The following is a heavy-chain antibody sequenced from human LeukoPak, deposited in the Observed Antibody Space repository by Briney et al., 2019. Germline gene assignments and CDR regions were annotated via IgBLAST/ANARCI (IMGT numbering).Heavy chain of an antibody. CDR1: GGSFSGYY. Sequence: SETLSLTCAVYGGSFSGYYWSWIRQPPGKGLEWIGEINHSGSTNYNPSLKSRVTISVDTSKNQFSLKLSSVTAADTAVYYCARYDIAARTFDYWGQGTLVTVSS. CDR3: ARYDIAARTFDY. V-gene: IGHV4-34*01. J-gene: IGHJ4*02. D-gene: IGHD6-6*01. CDR2: INHSGST.